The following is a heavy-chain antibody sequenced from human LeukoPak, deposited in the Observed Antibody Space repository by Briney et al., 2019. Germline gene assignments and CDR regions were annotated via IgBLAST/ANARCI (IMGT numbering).Heavy chain of an antibody. CDR2: IRSSSNYK. Sequence: KPGGSLRLSCAASGFTFSSYSMNWVRQAPGKGLVGVSSIRSSSNYKEYADSVKGRFTISRDNARNSLYLQMNSLRAEDTAVYYCARDMTPASTCYLQHWGQGTLVTVSS. V-gene: IGHV3-21*01. CDR1: GFTFSSYS. CDR3: ARDMTPASTCYLQH. D-gene: IGHD4-17*01. J-gene: IGHJ1*01.